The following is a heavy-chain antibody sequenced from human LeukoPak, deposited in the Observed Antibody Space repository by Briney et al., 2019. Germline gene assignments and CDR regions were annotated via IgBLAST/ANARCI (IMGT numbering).Heavy chain of an antibody. Sequence: GESLKISCKGSGYSFTSYWISWVRQMPGKGLEWMGRIDPSDSYTNYSPSFQGHVTISADKSISTAYLQWSSLKASDTAMYYCARRCSGGSCYPAWYFDLWGRGTLVTVSS. V-gene: IGHV5-10-1*01. J-gene: IGHJ2*01. D-gene: IGHD2-15*01. CDR1: GYSFTSYW. CDR2: IDPSDSYT. CDR3: ARRCSGGSCYPAWYFDL.